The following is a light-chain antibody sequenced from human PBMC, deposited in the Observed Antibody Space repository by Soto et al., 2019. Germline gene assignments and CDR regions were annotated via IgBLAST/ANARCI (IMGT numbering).Light chain of an antibody. CDR1: QSLVHSDGNTY. CDR3: MQTTQFFVT. Sequence: EIVMTQTPLSSPVTLGQPASISCRSSQSLVHSDGNTYLSWLHQRPGQPPRLLIYKISKRLSGVPDRFSGSGAGTECTLKISRVEAEDVGVYYCMQTTQFFVTFGQGTRLEI. J-gene: IGKJ5*01. CDR2: KIS. V-gene: IGKV2-24*01.